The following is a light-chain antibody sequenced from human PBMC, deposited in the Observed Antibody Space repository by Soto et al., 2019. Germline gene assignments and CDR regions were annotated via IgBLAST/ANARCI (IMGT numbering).Light chain of an antibody. CDR3: QQYHTFWT. J-gene: IGKJ1*01. CDR1: QAIRND. Sequence: IHMTQSPSSLSASVGDRVTITCRTSQAIRNDLGWYQQKPGKAPKLLIYAASSLQSGVPSRFSGSGSGTEFTLTISSLQPDDFAAYYCQQYHTFWTFGQGTKVDI. CDR2: AAS. V-gene: IGKV1-17*01.